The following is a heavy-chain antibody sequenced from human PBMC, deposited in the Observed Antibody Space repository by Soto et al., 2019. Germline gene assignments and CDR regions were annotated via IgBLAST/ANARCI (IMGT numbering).Heavy chain of an antibody. J-gene: IGHJ6*02. CDR1: GFTFSSSW. Sequence: EVQLVESGGGLVQPGESLRLSCAVSGFTFSSSWMSWVRQAPGKGLEWVANIKEDGSEKDYVDPVKGRFTITRDNAKNSLYLQMNNLRAEVTAVYFCTRKRFDMDVWGQGTTVTVSS. CDR2: IKEDGSEK. CDR3: TRKRFDMDV. V-gene: IGHV3-7*03.